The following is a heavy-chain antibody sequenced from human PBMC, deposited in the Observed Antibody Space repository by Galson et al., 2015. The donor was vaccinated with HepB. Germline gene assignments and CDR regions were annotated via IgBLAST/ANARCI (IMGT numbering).Heavy chain of an antibody. Sequence: QSGAEVKKPGESLRISCKGSGYSFTSYWISWVRQMPGKGLEWMGRIDPSDSYTNYSPSFQGHVTISADESISTAYLQWSSLKASDTVMYYCARLGSPPFKSLRSYYYYCGMDVWGQGTTVTVSS. V-gene: IGHV5-10-1*01. D-gene: IGHD1-1*01. J-gene: IGHJ6*02. CDR1: GYSFTSYW. CDR3: ARLGSPPFKSLRSYYYYCGMDV. CDR2: IDPSDSYT.